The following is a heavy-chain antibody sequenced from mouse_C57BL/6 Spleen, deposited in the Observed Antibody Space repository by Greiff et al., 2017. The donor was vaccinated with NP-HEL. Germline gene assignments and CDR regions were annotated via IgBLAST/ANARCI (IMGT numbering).Heavy chain of an antibody. J-gene: IGHJ4*01. CDR3: AREGVYYYGSSPRPMDY. CDR1: GFTFSSYA. V-gene: IGHV5-4*01. D-gene: IGHD1-1*01. CDR2: ISDGGSYT. Sequence: EVHLVESGGGLVKPGGSLKLSCAASGFTFSSYAMSWVRQTPEKRLEWVATISDGGSYTYYPDNVKGRFTISRDNAKNNLYLQMSHLKSEDTAMYYCAREGVYYYGSSPRPMDYWGQGTSVTVSS.